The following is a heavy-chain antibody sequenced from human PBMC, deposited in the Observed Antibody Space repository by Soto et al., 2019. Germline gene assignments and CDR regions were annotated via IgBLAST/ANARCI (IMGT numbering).Heavy chain of an antibody. CDR1: AFTLSAYD. V-gene: IGHV3-13*05. Sequence: SGGSLRLSCAASAFTLSAYDMHWVRQPNGKGLEWVSALGAADDPYYLGSVKGRFTISRENAKNSLYLQMNNLRAGDTAMYYCARAYSGRLPRRADYYYAMDVWGQGTTVTVSS. D-gene: IGHD2-15*01. CDR2: LGAADDP. CDR3: ARAYSGRLPRRADYYYAMDV. J-gene: IGHJ6*02.